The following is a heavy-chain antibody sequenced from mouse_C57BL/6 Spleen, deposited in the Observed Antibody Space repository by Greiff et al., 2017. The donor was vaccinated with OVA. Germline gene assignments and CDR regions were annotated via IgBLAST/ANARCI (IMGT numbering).Heavy chain of an antibody. CDR2: IYPGSGST. CDR3: ARRDYGSSYGWYFDV. Sequence: QVQLQQSGAELVKPGASVKMSCKASGYTFTSYWITWVKQRPGQGLEWIGDIYPGSGSTNYNEKFKSKATLTVDTSSSTAYMQLSSLTSEDSAVYYCARRDYGSSYGWYFDVWGTGTTVTVSS. V-gene: IGHV1-55*01. J-gene: IGHJ1*03. CDR1: GYTFTSYW. D-gene: IGHD1-1*01.